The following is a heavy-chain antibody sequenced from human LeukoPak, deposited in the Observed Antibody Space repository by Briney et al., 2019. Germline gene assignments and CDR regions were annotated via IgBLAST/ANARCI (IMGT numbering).Heavy chain of an antibody. CDR1: GFTFSSYS. J-gene: IGHJ6*02. CDR3: ARDLEIREYYDSSGYWKQIYYYYGTDV. Sequence: GGSLRLSCAASGFTFSSYSMNWVRQAPGKGLEWVSSISSSSYIYYADSVKGRFTISRDNAKNSLYLQMNSLRAEDTAVYYCARDLEIREYYDSSGYWKQIYYYYGTDVWGQGTTVTLSS. D-gene: IGHD3-22*01. V-gene: IGHV3-21*01. CDR2: ISSSSYI.